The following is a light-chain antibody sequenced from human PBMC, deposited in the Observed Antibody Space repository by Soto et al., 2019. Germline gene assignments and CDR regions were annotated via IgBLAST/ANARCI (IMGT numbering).Light chain of an antibody. Sequence: QSLLTQPASVSGSPGQSITISCTGTSSDVGRYHYVSWYQHHPGKAPKLVIYEVTNRPPGVSNRFAGYKSGDTASLTISGLQAEDEADYYCSSYATSNTRYVFGTGTKVTVL. V-gene: IGLV2-14*01. CDR1: SSDVGRYHY. CDR3: SSYATSNTRYV. J-gene: IGLJ1*01. CDR2: EVT.